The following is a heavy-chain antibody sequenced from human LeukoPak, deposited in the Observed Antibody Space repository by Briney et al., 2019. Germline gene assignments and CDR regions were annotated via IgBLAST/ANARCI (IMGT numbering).Heavy chain of an antibody. J-gene: IGHJ5*02. CDR3: AREGYLRKNWFDP. D-gene: IGHD5-18*01. CDR1: GGSISSGDYY. CDR2: IYYSGCT. Sequence: SETLSLTCTVSGGSISSGDYYWSWIRQPPGRGLEWIGYIYYSGCTYYNPSLKSRVTISVDTSKNQFSLKLSSVTAADTAVYYCAREGYLRKNWFDPWGQGTLVTVSS. V-gene: IGHV4-30-4*08.